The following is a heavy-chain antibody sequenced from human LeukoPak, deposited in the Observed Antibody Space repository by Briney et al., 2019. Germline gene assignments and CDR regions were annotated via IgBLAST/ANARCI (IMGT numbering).Heavy chain of an antibody. D-gene: IGHD5-18*01. J-gene: IGHJ4*02. CDR3: ARVIQLWLMLDY. CDR1: GFTVSSNY. CDR2: IYSGGST. Sequence: GGSLRLSCAASGFTVSSNYISWVRQAPGKGLEWVSVIYSGGSTYYADSVKGRFTISRDNSKNTLYLQMNSLRAEDTAVYYCARVIQLWLMLDYWGQGTLVTVYS. V-gene: IGHV3-53*01.